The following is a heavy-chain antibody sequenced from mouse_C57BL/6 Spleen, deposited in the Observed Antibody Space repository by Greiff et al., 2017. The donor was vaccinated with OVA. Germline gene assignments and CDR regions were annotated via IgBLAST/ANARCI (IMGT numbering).Heavy chain of an antibody. CDR3: ARDYDYLAWFAY. D-gene: IGHD2-4*01. CDR2: INPGSGGT. J-gene: IGHJ3*01. V-gene: IGHV1-54*01. CDR1: GYAFTNYL. Sequence: VQLQQSGAELVRPGTSVKVSCKASGYAFTNYLIEWVKQRPGQGLEWIGVINPGSGGTNYNEKFKGKATLTADKSSSTAYMQLSSLTSEDSAVYFCARDYDYLAWFAYWGQGTLVTVSA.